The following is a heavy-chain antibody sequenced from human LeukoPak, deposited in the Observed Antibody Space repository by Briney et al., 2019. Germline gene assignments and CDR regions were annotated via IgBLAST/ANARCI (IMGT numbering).Heavy chain of an antibody. J-gene: IGHJ4*02. CDR2: ISSSSRYI. CDR1: GFTFSNYN. V-gene: IGHV3-21*01. Sequence: GGSLRLSCAASGFTFSNYNMNWVRQAPGKGLEWASSISSSSRYIYYADSVKGRFTISRDNAKNSLYLQMNSLRAEDTAVYYCAREGPEEYYFDYWGQGTLVTVSS. CDR3: AREGPEEYYFDY.